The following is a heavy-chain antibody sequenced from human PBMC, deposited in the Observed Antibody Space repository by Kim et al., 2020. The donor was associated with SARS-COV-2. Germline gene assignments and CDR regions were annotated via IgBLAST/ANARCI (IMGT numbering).Heavy chain of an antibody. D-gene: IGHD6-19*01. V-gene: IGHV3-23*01. J-gene: IGHJ4*02. Sequence: GGSLRLSCAASGFTFSSYAMSWVRQAPGKGLEWVSAISGSGGSTYYADSVKGRFTISRDNSKNTLYLQMNSLRAEDTAVYYCAKDLYPGYSSGCPPGCMWGQGTLVTVSS. CDR1: GFTFSSYA. CDR3: AKDLYPGYSSGCPPGCM. CDR2: ISGSGGST.